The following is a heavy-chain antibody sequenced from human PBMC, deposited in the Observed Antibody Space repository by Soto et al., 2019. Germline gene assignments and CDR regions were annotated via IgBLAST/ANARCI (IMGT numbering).Heavy chain of an antibody. V-gene: IGHV3-15*01. Sequence: ESGGGLVKPGGSLRLSCAASGFTFINAWMTWVRQAPGKGLEWLGRIRSQRSGGTTEYAAPVKGRCTISRDDSESTMYLQINSLKTEDTAVYYCATAYYDTSGFEFWGQGTLVTVSS. D-gene: IGHD3-22*01. CDR3: ATAYYDTSGFEF. J-gene: IGHJ4*02. CDR1: GFTFINAW. CDR2: IRSQRSGGTT.